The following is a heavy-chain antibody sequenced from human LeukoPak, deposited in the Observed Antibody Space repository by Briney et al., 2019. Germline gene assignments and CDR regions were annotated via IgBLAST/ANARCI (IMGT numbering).Heavy chain of an antibody. V-gene: IGHV3-66*01. CDR3: ARGRSYYYDSTGSFDY. CDR1: GFTATSNY. J-gene: IGHJ4*02. Sequence: GGSLGLSCAASGFTATSNYMSWVRQAPGKGLEWVSVIYSAGSIYYADSVEGRFTISRDNSKNTLYLQMNSLRAEDTAMYYCARGRSYYYDSTGSFDYWGQGTLVTVSS. CDR2: IYSAGSI. D-gene: IGHD3-22*01.